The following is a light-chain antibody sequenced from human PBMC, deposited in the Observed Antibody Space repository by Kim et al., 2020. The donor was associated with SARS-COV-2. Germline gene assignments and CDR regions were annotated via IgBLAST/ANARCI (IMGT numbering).Light chain of an antibody. J-gene: IGKJ2*01. CDR1: HTVDYH. CDR2: DAS. V-gene: IGKV3-11*01. Sequence: DIALTQSPATLSLSPGETATLSCRASHTVDYHLAWYQQKPGQAPRLVIYDASKRATGIPARFSGSGSGTDFTLTISSLEPEDFAVYYCQQRYYRGPFGQGTKLEIK. CDR3: QQRYYRGP.